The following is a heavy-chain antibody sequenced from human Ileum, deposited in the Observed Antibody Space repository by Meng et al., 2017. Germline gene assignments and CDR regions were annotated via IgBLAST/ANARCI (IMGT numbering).Heavy chain of an antibody. J-gene: IGHJ4*02. CDR1: GDSVSSDTGA. Sequence: HVQLRQSGPGLVRPPETLPPPCAISGDSVSSDTGAWNWITQSPSRGLEGLGRTYYRSRWYNNYAVSVKSRITINPDTSKNQFSLQLNSVTPDDTAVYYCAGKDWGEGLDFWDQGTLVTVSS. V-gene: IGHV6-1*01. D-gene: IGHD7-27*01. CDR2: TYYRSRWYN. CDR3: AGKDWGEGLDF.